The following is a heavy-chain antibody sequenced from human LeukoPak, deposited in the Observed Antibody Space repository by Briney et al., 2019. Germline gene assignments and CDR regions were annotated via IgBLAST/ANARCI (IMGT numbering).Heavy chain of an antibody. CDR1: GYSISSGYF. CDR2: IHHDGIT. D-gene: IGHD6-19*01. V-gene: IGHV4-38-2*02. J-gene: IGHJ4*02. CDR3: ASLIAVGDFDY. Sequence: SETLSLTCSISGYSISSGYFWGWIRQPPGKGLEWIGNIHHDGITYYNPSLKSRVTISVDKSKNQFSLKLSSVTAADTAVYYCASLIAVGDFDYWGQGTLVTVSS.